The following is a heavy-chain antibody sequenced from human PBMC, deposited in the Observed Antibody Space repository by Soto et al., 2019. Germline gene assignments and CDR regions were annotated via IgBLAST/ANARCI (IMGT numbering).Heavy chain of an antibody. CDR1: GGSISSYY. V-gene: IGHV4-59*08. CDR3: ARGYCSSTSCYGVYYYYYIDV. D-gene: IGHD2-2*01. J-gene: IGHJ6*03. CDR2: IYYSGST. Sequence: QVQLQESGPGLVKPSETLSLTCTVSGGSISSYYWSWIRQPPGKGLEWIGDIYYSGSTNYNPSLASRVTISVDAAKNQFSLMLSSVTAADTAEYYCARGYCSSTSCYGVYYYYYIDVWGKGTTVTVSS.